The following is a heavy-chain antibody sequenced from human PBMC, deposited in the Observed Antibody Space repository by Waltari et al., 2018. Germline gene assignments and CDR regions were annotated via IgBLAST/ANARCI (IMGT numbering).Heavy chain of an antibody. D-gene: IGHD3-10*01. CDR2: ISGSGGST. Sequence: EVQLLESGGGLVQPGGSLRLSCPASGFTFSSYAMSWVRQAPGKGLEWVSAISGSGGSTYYADSVKGRFTISRDNSKNTRYLQMNSLRAEDTAVYYCAKDPVYYGSGNGMDVWGQGTTVTVSS. V-gene: IGHV3-23*01. CDR3: AKDPVYYGSGNGMDV. CDR1: GFTFSSYA. J-gene: IGHJ6*02.